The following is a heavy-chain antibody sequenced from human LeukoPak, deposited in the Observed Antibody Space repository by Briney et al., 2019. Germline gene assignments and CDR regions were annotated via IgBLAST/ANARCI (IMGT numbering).Heavy chain of an antibody. CDR3: ARTVSKVYYDILTGYFDY. V-gene: IGHV4-34*01. Sequence: SETLSLTCAVYGGSFSGYYWSWVRQPPGKGLEWIGEINHSGSTNYNPSLKGRVTISVDTSKNQFSLKLSSVTAADTAVYYCARTVSKVYYDILTGYFDYWGQGTLVTVSS. CDR2: INHSGST. CDR1: GGSFSGYY. D-gene: IGHD3-9*01. J-gene: IGHJ4*02.